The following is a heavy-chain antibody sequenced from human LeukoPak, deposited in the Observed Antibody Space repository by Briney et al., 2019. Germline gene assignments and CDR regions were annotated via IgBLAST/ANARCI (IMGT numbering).Heavy chain of an antibody. D-gene: IGHD5-12*01. CDR1: GGSISSYY. V-gene: IGHV4-59*08. CDR3: ARLLSNSGYEIFDY. J-gene: IGHJ4*02. Sequence: SETLSLTCTVSGGSISSYYWSWIRQPPGKGREGIGYIYYSGSTNYNPSLQSRVTISVDTSKNQFSLKLSSVTAADTAVYYCARLLSNSGYEIFDYWGQGTLVTVSS. CDR2: IYYSGST.